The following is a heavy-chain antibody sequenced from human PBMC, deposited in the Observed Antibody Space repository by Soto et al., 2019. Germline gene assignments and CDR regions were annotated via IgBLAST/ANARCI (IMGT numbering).Heavy chain of an antibody. D-gene: IGHD1-1*01. Sequence: PGGSLRLSCAACGFTFSSYAMSWVRQTPGKGLEWVSLFSGSGGDTYYADSVKGRLTISRDNSKNTLYLQMNSLGAEDTAVYYCAAGTNSDWYTYWGQGTLVTVSS. V-gene: IGHV3-23*01. CDR3: AAGTNSDWYTY. CDR1: GFTFSSYA. J-gene: IGHJ4*02. CDR2: FSGSGGDT.